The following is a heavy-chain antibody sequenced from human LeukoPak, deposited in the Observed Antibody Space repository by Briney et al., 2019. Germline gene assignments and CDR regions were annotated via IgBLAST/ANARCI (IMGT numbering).Heavy chain of an antibody. J-gene: IGHJ4*02. D-gene: IGHD3-22*01. CDR1: GFTFGDYG. Sequence: GGSLRLFCTASGFTFGDYGMTWVRQSPGKGLEWVGFSRSKAYGGTTEYAASVKGRFSISRDDYNSIAYLQMNSLKTEDTAVYYCTRVDSTDYYFDSWGQGTLVTVSS. CDR3: TRVDSTDYYFDS. V-gene: IGHV3-49*04. CDR2: SRSKAYGGTT.